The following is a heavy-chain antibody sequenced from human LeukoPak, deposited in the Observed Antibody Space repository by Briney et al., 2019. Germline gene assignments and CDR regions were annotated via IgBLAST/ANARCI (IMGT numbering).Heavy chain of an antibody. V-gene: IGHV4-59*08. D-gene: IGHD6-6*01. CDR2: IYYSGST. CDR3: ARHRSSSRFDY. CDR1: GGSISSYY. Sequence: PSETLSLTCTVSGGSISSYYWSWIRQPPGKGLEWIGYIYYSGSTNYNPSLKSRVTISVDTSKNQFSLKLSSVTVADTAVYYCARHRSSSRFDYWGQGTLVTVSS. J-gene: IGHJ4*02.